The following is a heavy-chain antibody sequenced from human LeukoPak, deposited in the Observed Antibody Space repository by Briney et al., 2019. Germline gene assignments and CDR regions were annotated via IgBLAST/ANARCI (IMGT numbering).Heavy chain of an antibody. CDR2: IIPIFGTA. V-gene: IGHV1-69*05. CDR3: ASGVVGNYYDSSGYQGPSYYYYYMDV. CDR1: GGTFSSYA. D-gene: IGHD3-22*01. Sequence: ASVKVSCKASGGTFSSYAISWVRQAPGQGLEWMGGIIPIFGTANYAQKFQGRVTITTDESTSTAYMELSSLRSEDTAVYYCASGVVGNYYDSSGYQGPSYYYYYMDVWGKGTTVTVSS. J-gene: IGHJ6*03.